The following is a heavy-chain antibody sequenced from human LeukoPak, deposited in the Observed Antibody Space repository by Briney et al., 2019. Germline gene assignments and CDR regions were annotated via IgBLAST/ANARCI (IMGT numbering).Heavy chain of an antibody. Sequence: PSETLSLTCTVSGGSINSYYWSWIRQPPGKGLEWIGYIYYSGSTNYNPSLKSRVTISVDTSKNQFSLKRSSVTAADTAVYYCARFQYYYDSSGTWPALDYWGQGTLVTVSS. V-gene: IGHV4-59*01. CDR2: IYYSGST. CDR1: GGSINSYY. J-gene: IGHJ4*02. D-gene: IGHD3-22*01. CDR3: ARFQYYYDSSGTWPALDY.